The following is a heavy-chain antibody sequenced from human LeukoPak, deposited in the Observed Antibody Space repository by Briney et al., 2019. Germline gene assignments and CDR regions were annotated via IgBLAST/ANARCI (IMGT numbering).Heavy chain of an antibody. CDR3: ARGTSPLGLFDY. CDR1: GYTFTSYG. Sequence: GASVKVSRKASGYTFTSYGISWVRQAPGQGLEWMGWISAYNGNTNYAQKFQGRVTITADESTSTAYMELSSLRSEDTAVYYCARGTSPLGLFDYWGQGTLVTVSS. CDR2: ISAYNGNT. V-gene: IGHV1-18*01. J-gene: IGHJ4*02. D-gene: IGHD2-2*01.